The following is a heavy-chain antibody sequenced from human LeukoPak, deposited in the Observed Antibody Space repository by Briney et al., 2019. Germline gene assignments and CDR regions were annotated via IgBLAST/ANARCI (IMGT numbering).Heavy chain of an antibody. Sequence: GESLKISCKGSGYSFTSGWIGWVRQMPGKGLEWMGIIYPGDSETRYSPSFQGQVTFSADKSISTAYLQWSSLKASDTAMYYCARHLSSLVGTYHFDYWGQGTLVTVSS. D-gene: IGHD4-23*01. CDR3: ARHLSSLVGTYHFDY. CDR1: GYSFTSGW. CDR2: IYPGDSET. J-gene: IGHJ4*02. V-gene: IGHV5-51*01.